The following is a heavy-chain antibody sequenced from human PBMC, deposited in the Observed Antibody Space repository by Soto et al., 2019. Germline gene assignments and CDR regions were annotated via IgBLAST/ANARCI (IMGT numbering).Heavy chain of an antibody. V-gene: IGHV3-15*01. CDR1: GFTFSNAW. Sequence: GGSLRLSCAASGFTFSNAWMSWVRQAPGKGLEWVGRIKSKTDGGTTDYAAPVKGRFTISRDDSKNTLYLQMNSLKTEDTAVYYCTLDIAAAGTYYYGMDVWGQGTTVTVSS. D-gene: IGHD6-13*01. CDR2: IKSKTDGGTT. CDR3: TLDIAAAGTYYYGMDV. J-gene: IGHJ6*02.